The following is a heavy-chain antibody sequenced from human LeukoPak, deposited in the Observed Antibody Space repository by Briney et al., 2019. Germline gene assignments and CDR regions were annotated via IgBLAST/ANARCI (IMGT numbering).Heavy chain of an antibody. Sequence: ASVKVSCKASGYTFTSYDINWVRQATGQGLEWMGWMNPNSGNTGYAQKFQGRVTMTTDTSTSTAYMELRSLRSDDTAVYYCARDGRRYDSSGYCAYWGQGTLVTVSS. CDR1: GYTFTSYD. D-gene: IGHD3-22*01. V-gene: IGHV1-8*01. J-gene: IGHJ4*02. CDR3: ARDGRRYDSSGYCAY. CDR2: MNPNSGNT.